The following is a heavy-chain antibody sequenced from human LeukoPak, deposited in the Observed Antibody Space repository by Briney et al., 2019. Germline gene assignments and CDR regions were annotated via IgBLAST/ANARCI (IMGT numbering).Heavy chain of an antibody. J-gene: IGHJ4*02. V-gene: IGHV1-18*01. CDR2: ISAYKGKT. Sequence: ASVKVSCKASGYTFSSYGISWLRQAPGQGLEWMGWISAYKGKTNCAQKLQDRVTMTTDTSTSTAYMELRSLRPDDTAVYYCARADYESSRDYFDYWGQGTLVTVSS. CDR1: GYTFSSYG. D-gene: IGHD3-22*01. CDR3: ARADYESSRDYFDY.